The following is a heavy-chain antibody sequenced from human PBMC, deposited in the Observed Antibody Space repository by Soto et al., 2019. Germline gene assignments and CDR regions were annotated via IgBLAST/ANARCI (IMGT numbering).Heavy chain of an antibody. V-gene: IGHV4-59*01. J-gene: IGHJ4*02. CDR3: ARLWYYYDSSGYYQGYFDY. CDR2: IYYSGST. Sequence: SETLSLTCTVSGGSISSYYWSWIRQPPGKGLEWIGYIYYSGSTNYNPSLKSRVAISVDTSKNQFSLKLSSVTAADTAVYYCARLWYYYDSSGYYQGYFDYWGQGTLVTVSS. D-gene: IGHD3-22*01. CDR1: GGSISSYY.